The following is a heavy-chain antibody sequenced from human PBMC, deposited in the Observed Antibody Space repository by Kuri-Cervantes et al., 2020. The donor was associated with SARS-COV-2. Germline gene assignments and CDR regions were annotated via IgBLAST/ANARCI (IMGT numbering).Heavy chain of an antibody. CDR1: GDSGSNNIGA. D-gene: IGHD2-15*01. CDR3: AREVYCNGGSCYGDNWFDP. CDR2: TYYRSKWYN. Sequence: SEALALTCAISGDSGSNNIGAWNWIMQSPERGLEWLGRTYYRSKWYNDYATSVQSRISINPDTSKNQFSLHLKSVTPEDTAVYYCAREVYCNGGSCYGDNWFDPWGQGTLVTVSS. V-gene: IGHV6-1*01. J-gene: IGHJ5*02.